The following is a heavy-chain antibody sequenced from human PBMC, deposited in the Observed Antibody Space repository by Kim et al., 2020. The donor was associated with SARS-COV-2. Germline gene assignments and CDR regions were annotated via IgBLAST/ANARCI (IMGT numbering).Heavy chain of an antibody. Sequence: GGSLRLSCAASGFTFSSYWMHWVRQAPGKGLVWVSRINSDGSSTSYADSVKGRFTISRDNAKNTLYLQMNSLRAEDTAVYYCATEVLVVVIGPLGGMDVWGQGTTVTVSS. D-gene: IGHD2-21*01. V-gene: IGHV3-74*01. CDR1: GFTFSSYW. CDR2: INSDGSST. J-gene: IGHJ6*02. CDR3: ATEVLVVVIGPLGGMDV.